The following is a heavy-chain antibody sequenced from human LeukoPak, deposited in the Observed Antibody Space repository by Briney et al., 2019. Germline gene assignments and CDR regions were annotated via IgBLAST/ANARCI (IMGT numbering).Heavy chain of an antibody. Sequence: SETLSLTCSVSGVSITSYYWSWIRQPAGKGLEWIGRIHTSGSTNYNPSLKSRVTMSVDTSKNQFSLKLSSATAADTAVYYCARDTYYYDSSGYYVFDYWGQGTLVTVSS. J-gene: IGHJ4*02. CDR2: IHTSGST. D-gene: IGHD3-22*01. CDR3: ARDTYYYDSSGYYVFDY. CDR1: GVSITSYY. V-gene: IGHV4-4*07.